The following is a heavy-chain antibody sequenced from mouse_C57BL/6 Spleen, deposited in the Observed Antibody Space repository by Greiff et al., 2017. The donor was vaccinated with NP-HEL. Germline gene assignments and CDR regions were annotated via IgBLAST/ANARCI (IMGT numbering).Heavy chain of an antibody. D-gene: IGHD1-1*01. CDR1: GFTFSSYG. CDR2: ISSGGSYT. Sequence: VQLKESGGDLVKPGGSLKLSCAASGFTFSSYGMSWVRQTPDKRLEWVATISSGGSYTYYPDSVKGRFTISRDNAKNTLYLQMSSLKSEDTAMYYCARHTTVVPFAYWGQGTLVTVSA. CDR3: ARHTTVVPFAY. V-gene: IGHV5-6*01. J-gene: IGHJ3*01.